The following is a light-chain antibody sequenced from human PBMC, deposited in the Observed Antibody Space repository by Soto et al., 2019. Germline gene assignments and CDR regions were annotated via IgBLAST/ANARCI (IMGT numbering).Light chain of an antibody. CDR2: DAS. Sequence: DIQMIQSPSSLSTSVGDRVTITCQSSQELSNYLNWYQQKPGKAPKLLIYDASNLERGVPSRFSGRGSGTDCTFTISSLQPEDFATYYCQQYDHLPRTFGRGTKVEIK. J-gene: IGKJ1*01. CDR3: QQYDHLPRT. V-gene: IGKV1-33*01. CDR1: QELSNY.